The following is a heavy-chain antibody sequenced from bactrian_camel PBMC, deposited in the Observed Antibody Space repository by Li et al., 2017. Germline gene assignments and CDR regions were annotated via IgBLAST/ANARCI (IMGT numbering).Heavy chain of an antibody. CDR2: IRSSTGST. D-gene: IGHD4*01. Sequence: HVQLVESGGGSVQAGGSLRLSCAASGFDFTTYPMSWVRQAPGKEREEVAAIRSSTGSTAYADSVKGRFTISQDNAKNTVYLQLNSLKTEDTAVYYCAAEAWTIATMTFGFWGQGTQVTVS. CDR3: AAEAWTIATMTFGF. J-gene: IGHJ6*01. CDR1: GFDFTTYP. V-gene: IGHV3-3*01.